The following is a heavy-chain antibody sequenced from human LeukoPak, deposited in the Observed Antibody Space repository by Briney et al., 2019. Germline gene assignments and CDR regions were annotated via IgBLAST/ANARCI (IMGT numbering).Heavy chain of an antibody. CDR1: GGSISSYY. V-gene: IGHV4-59*12. CDR2: IYFTGST. Sequence: SETLSLTCTVSGGSISSYYWSWIRQPPAKGLEGVGYIYFTGSTNYNPSLKSRVTMSVDTSNNQFSLKLSSVTAADTAVYYCARRYCTDGVCYLVSWGQGTLVTVSS. J-gene: IGHJ5*02. CDR3: ARRYCTDGVCYLVS. D-gene: IGHD2-8*01.